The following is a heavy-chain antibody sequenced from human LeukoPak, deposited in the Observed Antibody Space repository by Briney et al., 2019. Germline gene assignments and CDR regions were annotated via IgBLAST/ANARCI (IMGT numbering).Heavy chain of an antibody. Sequence: PSETLSLTCTVSGASITNFYWSWVRRPPGKGLEWIGYTYPSVTTNYNPSLQSRATMSLDTSKNQLSLRLSSVTAADTAVYFCASLKVSVVLGAISYYMDVWGKGTTVTVSS. CDR3: ASLKVSVVLGAISYYMDV. CDR1: GASITNFY. V-gene: IGHV4-4*09. J-gene: IGHJ6*03. D-gene: IGHD4/OR15-4a*01. CDR2: TYPSVTT.